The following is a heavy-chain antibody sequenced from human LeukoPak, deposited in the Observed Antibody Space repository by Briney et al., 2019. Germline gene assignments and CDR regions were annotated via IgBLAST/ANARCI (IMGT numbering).Heavy chain of an antibody. D-gene: IGHD3-10*01. J-gene: IGHJ3*02. CDR3: ATPRGGKLLLDAFDM. CDR2: IRSDGSSE. Sequence: GGSLRLSCAASGFTFSSYGMYWVRQAPGKGLEWVAFIRSDGSSEFYVDSVKGRFTISRDSSRNTLYLQMNSLRAEDTAVYYCATPRGGKLLLDAFDMWGQGTMVTVSS. CDR1: GFTFSSYG. V-gene: IGHV3-30*02.